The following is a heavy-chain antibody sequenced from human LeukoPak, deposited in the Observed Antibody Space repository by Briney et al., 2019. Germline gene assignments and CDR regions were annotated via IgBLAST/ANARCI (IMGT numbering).Heavy chain of an antibody. Sequence: SETLSLTCTVSGGSISSYYWSWIRQPPGKGLEWTGYIHYSGSTNYNPSLKSRVTISVDTSKNQFSLKLSSVTAADTAVYYCARVSVDTAMVGAFDIWGQGTMVTVSS. CDR1: GGSISSYY. CDR2: IHYSGST. V-gene: IGHV4-59*01. D-gene: IGHD5-18*01. J-gene: IGHJ3*02. CDR3: ARVSVDTAMVGAFDI.